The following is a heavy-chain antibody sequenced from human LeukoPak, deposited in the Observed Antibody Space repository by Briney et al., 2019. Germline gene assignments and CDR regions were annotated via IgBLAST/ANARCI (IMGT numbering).Heavy chain of an antibody. J-gene: IGHJ4*02. Sequence: SETLSLTCTVSGASISGDHWTWIRQPAGKGLEWIGRIYTSGSANYNPSLKSRVTMSVDTSKNRFSLNLSSVTAADTAVYYCARARTFSCSGSIGGTCPYFLDSWGQGTLVTVSS. CDR1: GASISGDH. D-gene: IGHD2-15*01. CDR2: IYTSGSA. CDR3: ARARTFSCSGSIGGTCPYFLDS. V-gene: IGHV4-4*07.